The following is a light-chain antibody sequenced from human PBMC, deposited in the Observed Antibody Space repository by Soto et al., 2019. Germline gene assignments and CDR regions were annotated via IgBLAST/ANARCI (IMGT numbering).Light chain of an antibody. J-gene: IGLJ1*01. CDR2: DVS. CDR3: SSYTRSSTYV. V-gene: IGLV2-14*01. Sequence: QSALTQPASVSGSPGQSITISCTGTSSDVGGYNYVSWYQQHPGKAPKLMIYDVSNRPSGVSSSFSGSKSGKTASLTISGLQAEDEGDYYGSSYTRSSTYVFGTGTKLTVL. CDR1: SSDVGGYNY.